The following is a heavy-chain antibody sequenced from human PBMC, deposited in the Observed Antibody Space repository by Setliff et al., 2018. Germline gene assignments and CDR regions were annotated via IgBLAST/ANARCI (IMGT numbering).Heavy chain of an antibody. CDR1: GFTFSNAW. CDR2: IKEDGSEK. Sequence: PGGSLRLSCAAFGFTFSNAWMSWVRQAPGKGLEWVANIKEDGSEKNYVDSVKGRFTISRDNAKNSLYLQMNSLRAEDTAVYYCARLALTGYDSSGYYYALDYYYYMDVWGKGTTVTVSS. J-gene: IGHJ6*03. V-gene: IGHV3-7*01. CDR3: ARLALTGYDSSGYYYALDYYYYMDV. D-gene: IGHD3-22*01.